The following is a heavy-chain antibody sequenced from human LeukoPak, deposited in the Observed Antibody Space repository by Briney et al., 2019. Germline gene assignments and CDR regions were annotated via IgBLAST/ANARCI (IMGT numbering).Heavy chain of an antibody. CDR2: IYSGGST. J-gene: IGHJ4*02. CDR3: AKAPKYCSGGSCYSSFDY. CDR1: GFTVSGNY. Sequence: GGSLRLSCAASGFTVSGNYMNWVRQAPGKGLEWVSVIYSGGSTYYTDSVKGRFTISKDNSKNTPYLQMNNLRVEDTAVYYCAKAPKYCSGGSCYSSFDYWGQGTLVTVSS. D-gene: IGHD2-15*01. V-gene: IGHV3-66*01.